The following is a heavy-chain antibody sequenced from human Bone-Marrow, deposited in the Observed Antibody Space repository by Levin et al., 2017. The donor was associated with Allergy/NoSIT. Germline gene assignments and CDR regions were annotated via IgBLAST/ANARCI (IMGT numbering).Heavy chain of an antibody. CDR2: IIPIFGTA. Sequence: SVKVSCKASGGTFSSYAISWVRQAPGQGLEWMGGIIPIFGTANYAQKFQGRVTITADESTSTAYMELSSLRSEDTAVYYCARGGQNRGYSYVLVGWGQGTLVTVSS. CDR3: ARGGQNRGYSYVLVG. CDR1: GGTFSSYA. V-gene: IGHV1-69*13. J-gene: IGHJ4*02. D-gene: IGHD5-18*01.